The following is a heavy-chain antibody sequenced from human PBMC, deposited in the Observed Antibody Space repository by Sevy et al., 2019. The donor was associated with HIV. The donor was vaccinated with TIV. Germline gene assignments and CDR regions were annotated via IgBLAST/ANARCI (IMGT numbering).Heavy chain of an antibody. Sequence: GGSLRLSCAASGFTFSSYSMNWVRQAPGKGLQWISYISTGGGTIFYADSVKGRFTISRDNAKNSVFLQMNSLRAEDTAVYFCATSRRDYYNYYFDYWGHGTLVTVSS. CDR2: ISTGGGTI. J-gene: IGHJ4*01. V-gene: IGHV3-48*04. D-gene: IGHD3-22*01. CDR3: ATSRRDYYNYYFDY. CDR1: GFTFSSYS.